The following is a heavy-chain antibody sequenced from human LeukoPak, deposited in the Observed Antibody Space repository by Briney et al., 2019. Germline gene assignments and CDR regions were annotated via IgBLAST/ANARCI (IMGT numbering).Heavy chain of an antibody. CDR3: VTYYDILTGYLD. CDR2: IYSGGST. Sequence: GGSLRLSCAASGFTFSTYAMSWVRRAPGKGLEWVSVIYSGGSTYYADSVKGRFTISRDNSKNTLYLQMNSLRAEDTAVYYCVTYYDILTGYLDWGQGTLVTVSS. V-gene: IGHV3-53*01. J-gene: IGHJ4*02. D-gene: IGHD3-9*01. CDR1: GFTFSTYA.